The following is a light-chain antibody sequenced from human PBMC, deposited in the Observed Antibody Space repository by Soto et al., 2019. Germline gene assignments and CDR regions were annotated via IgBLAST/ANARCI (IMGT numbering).Light chain of an antibody. CDR3: HQYNIWPPLI. J-gene: IGKJ4*01. V-gene: IGKV3D-15*01. CDR1: QSVDSY. Sequence: EIVLTQSPASLSLSPGERATLSCRASQSVDSYLVWYQQKPGQAPRLLISGASSRATGIPDRFSGSGSGTEYTLTISGLQSEDFAVYYCHQYNIWPPLIFGGGTKVDI. CDR2: GAS.